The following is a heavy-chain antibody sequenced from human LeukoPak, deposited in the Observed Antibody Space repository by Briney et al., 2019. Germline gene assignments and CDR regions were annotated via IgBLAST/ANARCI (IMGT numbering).Heavy chain of an antibody. CDR2: IYTSGST. J-gene: IGHJ5*02. D-gene: IGHD3-3*01. V-gene: IGHV4-4*07. Sequence: PSETLSLTCTVSGGSISSYYWSWIRQPAGKGLEWIGRIYTSGSTNYNPSLESRVTMSVDTSKNQFSLKLSSVTAADTAVYYCARGDRRYDFWSGYYPNWFDPWGQGTLVTVSS. CDR3: ARGDRRYDFWSGYYPNWFDP. CDR1: GGSISSYY.